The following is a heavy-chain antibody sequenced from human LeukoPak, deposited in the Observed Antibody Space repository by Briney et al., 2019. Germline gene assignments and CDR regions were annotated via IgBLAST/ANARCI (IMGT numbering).Heavy chain of an antibody. D-gene: IGHD4-17*01. J-gene: IGHJ4*02. CDR1: GYTFTGYY. CDR3: ATSEALYGELDY. V-gene: IGHV1-2*02. CDR2: INPNSGGT. Sequence: ASVKVSCKASGYTFTGYYMHWVRQAPGQGLEWMGWINPNSGGTNYAQKFQGRVTMTRDTSISTAYMELSRLRSDDTAVYYCATSEALYGELDYWGQGTLVTVSS.